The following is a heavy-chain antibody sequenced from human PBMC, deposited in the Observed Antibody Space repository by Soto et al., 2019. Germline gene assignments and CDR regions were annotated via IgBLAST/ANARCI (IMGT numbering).Heavy chain of an antibody. CDR1: GGTFSSYA. Sequence: GASVKVSCKASGGTFSSYAISWVRQAPGQGLEWMGGIIPIFGTANYAQKFQGRVTITADESTSTAYMELSSLRSEDTAVYYCARGIVRYFDWSTVYYYYGMDVWGQGTPVTVSS. D-gene: IGHD3-9*01. V-gene: IGHV1-69*13. CDR2: IIPIFGTA. CDR3: ARGIVRYFDWSTVYYYYGMDV. J-gene: IGHJ6*02.